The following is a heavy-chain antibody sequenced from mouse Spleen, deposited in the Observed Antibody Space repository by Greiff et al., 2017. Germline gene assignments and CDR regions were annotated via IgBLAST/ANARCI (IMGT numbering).Heavy chain of an antibody. D-gene: IGHD2-14*01. J-gene: IGHJ4*01. Sequence: DVQLQESGPSLVRPSQTLSLTCTVTGFSINSDCYWIWIRQFPGNKLEYIGYTFYSGITYYNPSLESRTYITRDTSKNQFSLKLSSVTTEDTATYYCARDRYRYAHYYAMDYWGQGTSVTVSS. CDR3: ARDRYRYAHYYAMDY. CDR2: TFYSGIT. CDR1: GFSINSDCY. V-gene: IGHV3-3*01.